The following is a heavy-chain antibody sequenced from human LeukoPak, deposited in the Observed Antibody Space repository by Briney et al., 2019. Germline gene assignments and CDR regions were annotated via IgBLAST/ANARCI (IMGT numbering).Heavy chain of an antibody. CDR2: ISYDGSNK. CDR3: ARDWSITMVRGVTEFDY. D-gene: IGHD3-10*01. V-gene: IGHV3-30*04. CDR1: GFTFSSYA. J-gene: IGHJ4*02. Sequence: GGSLRLSCAASGFTFSSYAMHWVSQAPGKGLEWVAVISYDGSNKYYADSVKGRFTISRDNSKNTLYLQMNSLRAEDTAVYYCARDWSITMVRGVTEFDYWGQGTLVTVSS.